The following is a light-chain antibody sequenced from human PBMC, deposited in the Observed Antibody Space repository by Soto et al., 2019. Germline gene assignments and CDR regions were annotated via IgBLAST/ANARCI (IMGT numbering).Light chain of an antibody. J-gene: IGLJ1*01. CDR3: SAYAGRYTYV. Sequence: QSVLTQPRSVSGSPGQSVTISCTGTSSDVGAYDYVSWYQQHPGKAPKLVIYDVTKRPSGVPDRFSGSKSGNTASLTISGLQTEDEADYYCSAYAGRYTYVFGTGTKLTVL. CDR1: SSDVGAYDY. V-gene: IGLV2-11*01. CDR2: DVT.